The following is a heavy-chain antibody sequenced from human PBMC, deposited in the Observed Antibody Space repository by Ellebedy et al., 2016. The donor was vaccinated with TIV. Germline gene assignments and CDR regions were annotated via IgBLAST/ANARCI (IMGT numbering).Heavy chain of an antibody. D-gene: IGHD5-24*01. J-gene: IGHJ4*02. V-gene: IGHV3-23*01. CDR2: ISGGAGRT. Sequence: GGSLRLXXAASGFTFSSYAMTWVRQAPGKGLEWVSSISGGAGRTHYTDSVRGRFTISRDNSKNTLYLQMNSLRAEDTAVYYCAKDRYTDRGRYFDYWGQGTLVTVSS. CDR3: AKDRYTDRGRYFDY. CDR1: GFTFSSYA.